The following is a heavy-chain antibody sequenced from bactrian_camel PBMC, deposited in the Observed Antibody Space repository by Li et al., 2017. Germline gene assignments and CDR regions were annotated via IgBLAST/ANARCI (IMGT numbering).Heavy chain of an antibody. V-gene: IGHV3S53*01. CDR2: FDSDFTT. J-gene: IGHJ6*01. Sequence: HVQLVESGGGSVQAGGSLRLSCRVSGYISNYCMAWFRQAPGKEREGVAAFDSDFTTAYADSVKGRFTISQDNAKSTLYLQMDKLKPEDTAMYYCAADRSLGFCVEMMGGNIRRGSGYWGQGTQVTVS. D-gene: IGHD2*01. CDR1: GYISNYC. CDR3: AADRSLGFCVEMMGGNIRRGSGY.